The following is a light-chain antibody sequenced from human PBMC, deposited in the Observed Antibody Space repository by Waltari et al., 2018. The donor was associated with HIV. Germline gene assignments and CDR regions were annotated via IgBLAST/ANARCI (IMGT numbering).Light chain of an antibody. CDR3: QQYNSHSYT. J-gene: IGKJ2*01. CDR1: QIIVYW. V-gene: IGKV1-5*03. Sequence: DVQMTQSPSTLSASVGDRVSITCRASQIIVYWLAWYQQKPGQPPKWLIYKSSYLESGVPTRFSGSGSGADFTLTIDGLQPEDFATYYGQQYNSHSYTFGQGTKLDIK. CDR2: KSS.